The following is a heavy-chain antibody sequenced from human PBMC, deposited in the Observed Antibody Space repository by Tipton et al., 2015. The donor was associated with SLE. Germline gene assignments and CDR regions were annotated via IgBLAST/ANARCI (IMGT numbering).Heavy chain of an antibody. V-gene: IGHV4-59*01. CDR3: ARGAAGDH. D-gene: IGHD2-15*01. J-gene: IGHJ4*02. CDR2: IYYSGST. Sequence: TLSLTCTVSNGSTSNYYWSWIRQPPGKGLEWIGYIYYSGSTNYNPSLRSRVTISVDTSKNQFSLKLTSVTAADTAVYYCARGAAGDHWGQGTLVTVSS. CDR1: NGSTSNYY.